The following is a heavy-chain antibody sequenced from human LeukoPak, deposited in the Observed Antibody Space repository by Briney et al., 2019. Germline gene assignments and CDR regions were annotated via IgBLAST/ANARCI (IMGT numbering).Heavy chain of an antibody. CDR1: GFTFSNAW. Sequence: GGSLRLSCAASGFTFSNAWMNWVRRAPGKGLEWVGRIKSKTDGGTTDYAAPVKGRFTISRDDSKNTLYLQMNSLKTEDTAVYYCTTPSDDYGDYFYYYYGMDVWGQGTTVTVSS. CDR2: IKSKTDGGTT. D-gene: IGHD4-17*01. V-gene: IGHV3-15*07. J-gene: IGHJ6*02. CDR3: TTPSDDYGDYFYYYYGMDV.